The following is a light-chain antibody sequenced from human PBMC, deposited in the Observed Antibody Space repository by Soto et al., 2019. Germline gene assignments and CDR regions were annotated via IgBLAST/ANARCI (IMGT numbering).Light chain of an antibody. V-gene: IGKV1-33*01. CDR1: QDIRKY. J-gene: IGKJ3*01. CDR3: QQYDNLPFT. Sequence: DIQLTQSPSTLSASAGDRVTITCQASQDIRKYLNWYQQKPGKAPKLLIYSASDLQTGVPSRVSGSGSGINFTFTISSLQPEDIGAYYCQQYDNLPFTFGPGTKVEIK. CDR2: SAS.